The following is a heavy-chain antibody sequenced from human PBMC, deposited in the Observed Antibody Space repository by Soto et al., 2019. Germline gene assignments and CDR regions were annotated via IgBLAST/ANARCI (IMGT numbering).Heavy chain of an antibody. CDR2: IYYSGRT. V-gene: IGHV4-31*02. Sequence: LSLTCTVSGGSISSGGYYWSWIRQHPGKGLEWIGYIYYSGRTYYNPSLHSRVSIAVDTTENQFSLKLTSVTAADTSVYYCARGSFSSSSSWFDPWGRGTLVTVSS. J-gene: IGHJ5*02. CDR1: GGSISSGGYY. CDR3: ARGSFSSSSSWFDP. D-gene: IGHD6-6*01.